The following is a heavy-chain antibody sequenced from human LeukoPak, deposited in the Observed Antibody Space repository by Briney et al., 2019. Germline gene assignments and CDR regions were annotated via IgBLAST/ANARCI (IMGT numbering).Heavy chain of an antibody. V-gene: IGHV5-51*01. CDR1: GYSFTSYW. J-gene: IGHJ4*02. CDR2: IYPGDSDT. D-gene: IGHD6-13*01. Sequence: GESLKISCKGSGYSFTSYWIGWVRQMPGKGLEWMGIIYPGDSDTRYSPSFQGQVTISADKSISTAYLQRSSLKASDTAMYYCARQGRAAAAPFDYWGQGTLVTVSS. CDR3: ARQGRAAAAPFDY.